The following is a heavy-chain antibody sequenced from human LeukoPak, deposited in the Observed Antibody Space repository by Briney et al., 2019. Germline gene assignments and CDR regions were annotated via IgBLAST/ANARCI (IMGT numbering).Heavy chain of an antibody. Sequence: ASVKVSCKASGYTFTSYGISWVRQAPGQGLEWMGWISAYNGNTNYAQKLQGRVTMTIDTSTSTAYMELRSLRSDDTAVYYCARLRIAAAGSLAFFDYWGQGTLVTVSS. CDR1: GYTFTSYG. CDR3: ARLRIAAAGSLAFFDY. D-gene: IGHD6-13*01. CDR2: ISAYNGNT. V-gene: IGHV1-18*01. J-gene: IGHJ4*02.